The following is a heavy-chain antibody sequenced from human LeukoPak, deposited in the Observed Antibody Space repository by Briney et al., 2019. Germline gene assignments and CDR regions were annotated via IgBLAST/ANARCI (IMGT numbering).Heavy chain of an antibody. CDR2: INPNSGGT. CDR3: ARGHSSSPNWFDP. Sequence: ASVKVSCKASGYTFTGYYMHWVRQAPGQGLEWMGWINPNSGGTNYAQKFQGRVTMTRDTSISTAYMELSSLRSDDTAVYYCARGHSSSPNWFDPWGQGTLVTVSS. V-gene: IGHV1-2*02. J-gene: IGHJ5*02. CDR1: GYTFTGYY. D-gene: IGHD6-13*01.